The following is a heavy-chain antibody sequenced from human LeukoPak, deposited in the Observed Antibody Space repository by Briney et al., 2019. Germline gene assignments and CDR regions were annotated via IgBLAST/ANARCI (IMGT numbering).Heavy chain of an antibody. Sequence: GSSVKVSCKASGGTFRSFAISWVRQAPGQGLEWMGGILPIFRTANNAQKFQGRVTITADESTSTAYMELSSLRSEDTAVYYCARALRYYSDSSGYAFDYWGQGTLVTVSS. J-gene: IGHJ4*02. CDR2: ILPIFRTA. V-gene: IGHV1-69*01. D-gene: IGHD3-22*01. CDR1: GGTFRSFA. CDR3: ARALRYYSDSSGYAFDY.